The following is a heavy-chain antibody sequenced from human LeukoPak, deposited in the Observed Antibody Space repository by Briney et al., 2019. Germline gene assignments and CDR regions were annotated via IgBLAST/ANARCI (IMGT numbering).Heavy chain of an antibody. J-gene: IGHJ4*02. CDR1: GGSISSSSYY. CDR2: IYYSGSI. V-gene: IGHV4-39*01. D-gene: IGHD1-26*01. Sequence: SETLSLTCTVSGGSISSSSYYWGWIRQPPGKGLEWIGSIYYSGSIYYNPSLKSRVTISVDTSKNQFSLKLSSVTAADTAVYYCASVTRWERDFDYWGQGTLVTVSS. CDR3: ASVTRWERDFDY.